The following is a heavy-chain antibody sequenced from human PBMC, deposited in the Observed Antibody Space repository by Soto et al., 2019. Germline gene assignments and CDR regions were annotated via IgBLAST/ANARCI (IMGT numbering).Heavy chain of an antibody. Sequence: EVQLVESGGGLVQPGGSLRLSCAASGFTFSSYSMNWVRQAPGKGLEWVSYISSSSSTIYYADSVKGRFTISRDNAKNSLYLQMNSLRAEDTAVYYCARVTPYKNYYYYMDVWGKGTTVTVSS. CDR1: GFTFSSYS. J-gene: IGHJ6*03. CDR3: ARVTPYKNYYYYMDV. V-gene: IGHV3-48*01. D-gene: IGHD3-10*01. CDR2: ISSSSSTI.